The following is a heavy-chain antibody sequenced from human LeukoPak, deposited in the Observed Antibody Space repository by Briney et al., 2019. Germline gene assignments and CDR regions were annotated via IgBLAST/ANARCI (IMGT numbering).Heavy chain of an antibody. J-gene: IGHJ3*02. V-gene: IGHV1-2*06. Sequence: ASVKVSCKASGYTFTGYYMHWVRQAPGQGLEWMGRINPNSGGTNYAQKFQGRVTMTRDTSISTAYMELSRLRSDDTAVYYCAREAKYSSSRSHAFDIWGQGTMVTVSS. CDR2: INPNSGGT. D-gene: IGHD6-13*01. CDR1: GYTFTGYY. CDR3: AREAKYSSSRSHAFDI.